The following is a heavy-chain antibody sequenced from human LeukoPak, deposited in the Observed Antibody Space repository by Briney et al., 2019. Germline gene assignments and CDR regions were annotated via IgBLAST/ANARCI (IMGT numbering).Heavy chain of an antibody. CDR2: VHLDGRT. J-gene: IGHJ4*02. V-gene: IGHV4-4*02. Sequence: PSETLSLTCGVSGGSVINTNWWTWVRPPPGKGLEWIGEVHLDGRTNYNPSLESRLTMSVDVSENQASLKLTSVTAADTAVYYCAREGGFYRPLDYSGQGTLVTVSS. CDR1: GGSVINTNW. D-gene: IGHD3-3*01. CDR3: AREGGFYRPLDY.